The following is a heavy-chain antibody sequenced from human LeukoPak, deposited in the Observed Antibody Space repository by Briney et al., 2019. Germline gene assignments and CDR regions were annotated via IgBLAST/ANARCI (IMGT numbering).Heavy chain of an antibody. CDR3: ASDMPGYDTTIDFNS. Sequence: GGSLRLSCAASGFTFSSVSMSWVRQAPGKGMEWVSYIDTSSGYTSYADSVKGRFTISRDNPRNSLYLQMNSLRDEDTAIYYCASDMPGYDTTIDFNSWCQGALVTVSA. J-gene: IGHJ4*02. D-gene: IGHD3-22*01. V-gene: IGHV3-21*04. CDR1: GFTFSSVS. CDR2: IDTSSGYT.